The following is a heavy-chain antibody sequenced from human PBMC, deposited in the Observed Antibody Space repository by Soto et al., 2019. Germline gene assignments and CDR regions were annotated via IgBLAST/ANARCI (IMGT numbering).Heavy chain of an antibody. CDR3: ARDRYGDLTH. Sequence: QVQLVESGGGVVQPGRSLRLSCAASGFTFSSYAMHWVRQAPGKGLEWVAVISYDGSNKYYADSVKGRFTISRDNSKNTLYLQMNSLRAEDTAVYYCARDRYGDLTHWGQGTLVTVSS. CDR1: GFTFSSYA. V-gene: IGHV3-30-3*01. J-gene: IGHJ4*02. CDR2: ISYDGSNK. D-gene: IGHD4-17*01.